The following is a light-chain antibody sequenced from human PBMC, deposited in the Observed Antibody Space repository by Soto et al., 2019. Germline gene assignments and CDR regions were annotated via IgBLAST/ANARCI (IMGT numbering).Light chain of an antibody. CDR1: SSNIGNNY. V-gene: IGLV1-51*01. J-gene: IGLJ2*01. CDR3: AAWDDSLNGVV. CDR2: DNN. Sequence: QSVLTQPPSVSAAPGQKVTISCSGSSSNIGNNYVSWYQQLPGTAPKLLIYDNNKRPSGIPDRFSGSKSGTSASLAISGLQSADEADYYCAAWDDSLNGVVCGGGTKLTVL.